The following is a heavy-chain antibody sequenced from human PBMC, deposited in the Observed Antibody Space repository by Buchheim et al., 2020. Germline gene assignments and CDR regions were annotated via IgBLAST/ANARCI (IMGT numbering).Heavy chain of an antibody. Sequence: QVQLVESGGGVVQPGRSLRLSCAASGFTFSSYGMHWVRQAPGKGLEWVAVISYDGSNKYYADSVKGRFTISRDNSKNTLYLKMNSLRAEDTAVYYCAKGQYYYGSGSYLGSDYYGMDVWGQGTT. V-gene: IGHV3-30*18. D-gene: IGHD3-10*01. CDR1: GFTFSSYG. CDR3: AKGQYYYGSGSYLGSDYYGMDV. CDR2: ISYDGSNK. J-gene: IGHJ6*02.